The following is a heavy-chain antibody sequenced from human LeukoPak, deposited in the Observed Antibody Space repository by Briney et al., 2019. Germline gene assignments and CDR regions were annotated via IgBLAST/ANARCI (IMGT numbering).Heavy chain of an antibody. V-gene: IGHV1-69*05. CDR3: ARRKQDGTYYDILTGPLDY. J-gene: IGHJ4*02. CDR2: ISPIFGTA. D-gene: IGHD3-9*01. CDR1: GYTFTSYG. Sequence: RASVKVSCKASGYTFTSYGISWVRQAPGQGLEWMGGISPIFGTANYAQKFQGRVTITTDESTSTAYMELSSLRSEDTAVYYCARRKQDGTYYDILTGPLDYWGQGTLVTVSS.